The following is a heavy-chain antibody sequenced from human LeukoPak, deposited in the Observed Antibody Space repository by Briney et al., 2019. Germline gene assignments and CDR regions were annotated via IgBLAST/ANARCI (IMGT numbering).Heavy chain of an antibody. CDR2: IYAGDSDT. V-gene: IGHV5-51*01. CDR3: ARALVVTAVPDYFDY. D-gene: IGHD2-21*02. J-gene: IGHJ4*02. Sequence: GESLKISWKGSGYSFTSYWIGWVRQMPGKALEWMGIIYAGDSDTRYSPSFKGQVTISADKSISTAYLQWSSLKASDTAMYYCARALVVTAVPDYFDYWGQGTLVTVSS. CDR1: GYSFTSYW.